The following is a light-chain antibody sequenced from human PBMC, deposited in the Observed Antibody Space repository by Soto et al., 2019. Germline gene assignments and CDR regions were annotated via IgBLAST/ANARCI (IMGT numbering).Light chain of an antibody. CDR1: QNVYNK. Sequence: EIVMTQSPATLSVSPGERVTFSCRASQNVYNKLAWYQHKPGQAPRLLISGASTGATGVPPRFSGSGSGTDFTLTVNSLQSEDIAVYYCQQYNNWPQTFGQGTKVDIK. J-gene: IGKJ1*01. V-gene: IGKV3-15*01. CDR3: QQYNNWPQT. CDR2: GAS.